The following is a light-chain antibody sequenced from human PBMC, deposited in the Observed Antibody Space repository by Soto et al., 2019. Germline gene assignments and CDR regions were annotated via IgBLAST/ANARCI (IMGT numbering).Light chain of an antibody. CDR2: GAS. CDR1: QSVSSN. V-gene: IGKV3-15*01. J-gene: IGKJ1*01. CDR3: QHYNNWPRT. Sequence: EIVMTQSPATLSVSPGERATLSCRASQSVSSNFAWYQQKPGQAPRLLIYGASTMYTGIPARFSGSGSGTEFTLTISSLQSEDFAVYYCQHYNNWPRTFGQGTKVEIK.